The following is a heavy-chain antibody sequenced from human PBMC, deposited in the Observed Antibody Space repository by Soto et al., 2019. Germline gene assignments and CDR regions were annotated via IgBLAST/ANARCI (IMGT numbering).Heavy chain of an antibody. V-gene: IGHV3-9*01. Sequence: GGSLRLSCAASGFTFDDYAMHWVRQAPGKGLEWVSGISWNSGSKVYADSVKGRFTISRDNAKNSLYLQMDSLRAEDTALYYCAKDKGVITALPYFDLWGRGTLVTVSS. CDR1: GFTFDDYA. D-gene: IGHD6-6*01. CDR2: ISWNSGSK. J-gene: IGHJ2*01. CDR3: AKDKGVITALPYFDL.